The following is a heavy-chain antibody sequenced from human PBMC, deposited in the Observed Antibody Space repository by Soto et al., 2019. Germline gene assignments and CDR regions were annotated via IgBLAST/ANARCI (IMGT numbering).Heavy chain of an antibody. CDR1: GFSLSNSGEG. CDR3: AHRHEEYSSSWYQDY. V-gene: IGHV2-5*02. CDR2: IYWDDDK. Sequence: VPTLEKPTLALALSCTFSGFSLSNSGEGVGWIRQPPGKALEWLALIYWDDDKRYSPSLKSRLTITKDTSKNQVVLTMTNMDPVDTATYYCAHRHEEYSSSWYQDYWGQGTLVTVSS. D-gene: IGHD6-13*01. J-gene: IGHJ4*02.